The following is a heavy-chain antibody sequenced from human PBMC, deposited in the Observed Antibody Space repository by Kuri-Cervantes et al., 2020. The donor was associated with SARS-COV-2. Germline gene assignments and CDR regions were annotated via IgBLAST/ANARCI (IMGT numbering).Heavy chain of an antibody. D-gene: IGHD6-6*01. CDR1: GFTFSSYS. CDR3: AVQSVAAHYYYGMDV. J-gene: IGHJ6*02. CDR2: ISSSSSYI. V-gene: IGHV3-21*01. Sequence: GESLKISCAASGFTFSSYSMNWVRQAPGKGLEWVSSISSSSSYIYDADSVKGRFTISRDNAKNSLYLQMNSLRAEDTAVYYCAVQSVAAHYYYGMDVWGQGTTVTVSS.